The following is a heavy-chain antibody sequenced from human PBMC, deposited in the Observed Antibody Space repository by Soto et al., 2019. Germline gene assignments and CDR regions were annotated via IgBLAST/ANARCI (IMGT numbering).Heavy chain of an antibody. CDR2: INRSGST. V-gene: IGHV4-34*01. CDR1: GGSFSGYG. J-gene: IGHJ6*03. Sequence: SETLSLTCAVYGGSFSGYGWSWIRQPPGKELKWIGEINRSGSTYYNPSLKSRVTISVDTSKNQFSLKLSSVTAADTAVYYCAILSCSGGSCYFYYYYYMDVWGKGTTVTVSS. CDR3: AILSCSGGSCYFYYYYYMDV. D-gene: IGHD2-15*01.